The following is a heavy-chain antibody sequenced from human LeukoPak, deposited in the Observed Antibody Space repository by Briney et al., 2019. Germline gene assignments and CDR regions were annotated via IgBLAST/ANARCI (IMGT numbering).Heavy chain of an antibody. CDR1: GGSISRYY. Sequence: PSETLSLTCTVSGGSISRYYWSWIRQPPGKGLEWIGYINYSGSTKYNPSLKSRVTISVDTSKNQFSLKLSSVTATDTAVYYCARHDCSSTSCYYYYGMDVWGQGTTVTVSS. J-gene: IGHJ6*02. CDR3: ARHDCSSTSCYYYYGMDV. CDR2: INYSGST. D-gene: IGHD2-2*01. V-gene: IGHV4-59*08.